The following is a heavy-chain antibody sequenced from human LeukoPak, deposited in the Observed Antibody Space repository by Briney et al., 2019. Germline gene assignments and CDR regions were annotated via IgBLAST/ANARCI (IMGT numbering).Heavy chain of an antibody. J-gene: IGHJ4*02. V-gene: IGHV3-23*01. Sequence: GRSLRLSCAASGFTFDDYAMHWVRQAPGKGLEWVSAISDSGVSTYYADSVKGRFTISRDNSKNTLYLQMNNLRAEDTAVYYCAKPVGTSWYYFDYWGQGTLVTVSS. CDR3: AKPVGTSWYYFDY. CDR1: GFTFDDYA. CDR2: ISDSGVST. D-gene: IGHD2-2*01.